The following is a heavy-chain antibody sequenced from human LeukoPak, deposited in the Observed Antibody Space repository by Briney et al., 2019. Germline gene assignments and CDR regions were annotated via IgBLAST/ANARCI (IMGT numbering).Heavy chain of an antibody. D-gene: IGHD3-10*01. CDR1: GGSFSGYY. Sequence: TSSETLSLTCAVYGGSFSGYYWSWIRQPPGKGLEWIGEINHSGSTNYNPSLKSRVTISVDTSKNQFSLKLSSVTAADTAVYYCARGFSRWLGESRLDYWGQGTLVTVSS. V-gene: IGHV4-34*01. CDR3: ARGFSRWLGESRLDY. J-gene: IGHJ4*02. CDR2: INHSGST.